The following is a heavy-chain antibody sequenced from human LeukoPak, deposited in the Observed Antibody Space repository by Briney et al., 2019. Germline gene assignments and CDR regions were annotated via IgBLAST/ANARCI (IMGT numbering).Heavy chain of an antibody. J-gene: IGHJ4*02. D-gene: IGHD4-11*01. Sequence: GASVKVSCKPSGYTFTDYYIHWVRQAPGQGLEWMGWINPNSGETNSAQKFQGRVTMTGDTSISTAYMELRRVTSDDTAVYYCARDRDYSNTERGFDYWGQGTLVTVSS. CDR2: INPNSGET. V-gene: IGHV1-2*02. CDR1: GYTFTDYY. CDR3: ARDRDYSNTERGFDY.